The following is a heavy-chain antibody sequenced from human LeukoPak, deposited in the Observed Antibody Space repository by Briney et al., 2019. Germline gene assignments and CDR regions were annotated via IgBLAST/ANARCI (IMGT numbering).Heavy chain of an antibody. J-gene: IGHJ4*02. D-gene: IGHD7-27*01. CDR2: IKTDGSQI. Sequence: GESLRLSCAAYGLTFSSYWMTWVRQAPGKGLEWVANIKTDGSQIYYVDSVKGRFTISRDNDKNSLYLQMTSLRAEDTAVYYCARDLNWETYWGQGTLVSVSS. CDR1: GLTFSSYW. CDR3: ARDLNWETY. V-gene: IGHV3-7*01.